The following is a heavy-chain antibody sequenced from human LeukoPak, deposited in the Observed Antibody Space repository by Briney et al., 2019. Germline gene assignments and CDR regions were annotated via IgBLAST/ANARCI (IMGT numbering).Heavy chain of an antibody. CDR3: ARGGYGDYPSYDAFDI. V-gene: IGHV3-30-3*01. J-gene: IGHJ3*02. D-gene: IGHD4-17*01. CDR2: ISYDGSNK. Sequence: PGRSLRLSCAASGFTFSSYAMPWVRQAPGKGLEWVAVISYDGSNKYYADSVKGRFTISRDNSKNTLYLQMNSLRAEDTAVYYCARGGYGDYPSYDAFDIWGQGTMVTVSS. CDR1: GFTFSSYA.